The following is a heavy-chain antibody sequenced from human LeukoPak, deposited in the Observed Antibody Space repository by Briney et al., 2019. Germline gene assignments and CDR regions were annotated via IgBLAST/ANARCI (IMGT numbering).Heavy chain of an antibody. D-gene: IGHD3-22*01. Sequence: SETLSLTCTVSGGSISSGSYYWSWIRQPAGKGLEWIGRIYTSGSTNYNPSLKSRVTISVDTSKNQFSLKLSSVTAADTAVYYCARLKYYYDSSGYRAEYFQHWGQGTLVTVSS. J-gene: IGHJ1*01. CDR2: IYTSGST. CDR3: ARLKYYYDSSGYRAEYFQH. V-gene: IGHV4-61*02. CDR1: GGSISSGSYY.